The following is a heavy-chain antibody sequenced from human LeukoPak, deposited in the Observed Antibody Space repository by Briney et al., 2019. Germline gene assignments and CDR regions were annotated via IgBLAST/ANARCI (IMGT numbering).Heavy chain of an antibody. CDR3: ARGVAVGSWYDY. CDR1: GFTFSSYW. Sequence: PGGSLRLSCAASGFTFSSYWMSWVRQAPGKGLEWVANIKYDGSEKNYVDSVKGRFTISRDNAKNSLYLQMNSLRAEDTAVYYCARGVAVGSWYDYWGQGTLVTVSS. D-gene: IGHD6-13*01. J-gene: IGHJ4*02. CDR2: IKYDGSEK. V-gene: IGHV3-7*01.